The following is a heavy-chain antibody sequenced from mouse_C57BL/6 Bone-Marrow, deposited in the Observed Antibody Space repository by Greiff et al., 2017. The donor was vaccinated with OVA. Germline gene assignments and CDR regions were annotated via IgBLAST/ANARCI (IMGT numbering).Heavy chain of an antibody. J-gene: IGHJ1*03. CDR1: GYTFTSYW. CDR3: ARFYYGSSYCYWYFDV. V-gene: IGHV1-50*01. Sequence: QVQLQQPGAELVKPGASVKLSCKASGYTFTSYWMQWVKQRPGQGLEWIGEIDPSDSYTNYTQKFKGKATLTVDTSSSTAYMQLSSLTSEDSAVYYCARFYYGSSYCYWYFDVWGTGTTVTVSS. D-gene: IGHD1-1*01. CDR2: IDPSDSYT.